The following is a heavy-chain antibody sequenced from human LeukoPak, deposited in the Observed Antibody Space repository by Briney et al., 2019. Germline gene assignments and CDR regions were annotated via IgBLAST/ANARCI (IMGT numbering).Heavy chain of an antibody. CDR3: ARRIAVAGNYGMDV. D-gene: IGHD6-19*01. CDR1: GYTFTSYD. CDR2: MNPNSGNT. V-gene: IGHV1-8*01. J-gene: IGHJ6*02. Sequence: ASVKVSCKASGYTFTSYDINWVRQATGQGLEWMGWMNPNSGNTGYAQKFQGRVTMTRDTSISTAYMELSSLRSEDTAVYYCARRIAVAGNYGMDVWGQGTTVTVSS.